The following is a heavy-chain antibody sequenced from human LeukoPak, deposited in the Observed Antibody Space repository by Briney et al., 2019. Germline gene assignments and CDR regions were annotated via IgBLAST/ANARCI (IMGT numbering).Heavy chain of an antibody. J-gene: IGHJ4*02. D-gene: IGHD4-23*01. CDR1: GGSISSYY. Sequence: LTCTVSGGSISSYYWSWIRQAPGKGLEWVSYISSSGSTIYYADSVKGRFTISRDNAKNSLYLQMNSLRAEDTAVYYCARSYGGNSVGWGQGTLVTVSS. CDR2: ISSSGSTI. CDR3: ARSYGGNSVG. V-gene: IGHV3-11*01.